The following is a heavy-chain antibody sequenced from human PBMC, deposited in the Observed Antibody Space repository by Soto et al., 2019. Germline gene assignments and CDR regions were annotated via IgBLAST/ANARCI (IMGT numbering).Heavy chain of an antibody. D-gene: IGHD3-22*01. CDR1: GYTFTSYA. J-gene: IGHJ4*02. Sequence: ASVKVSCKASGYTFTSYAMHWVRQAPGQRLEWMGWINAGNGNTKYPQKFQGRVTITRDTSASTAYMELSSLRSEDTAVYYCARDLLPTYYYDSSGYYTLDYWGQGTLVTVSS. CDR3: ARDLLPTYYYDSSGYYTLDY. CDR2: INAGNGNT. V-gene: IGHV1-3*01.